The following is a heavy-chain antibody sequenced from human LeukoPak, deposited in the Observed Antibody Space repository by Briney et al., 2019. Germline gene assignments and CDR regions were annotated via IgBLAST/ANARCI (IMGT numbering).Heavy chain of an antibody. CDR1: GGSITTYY. D-gene: IGHD2-21*02. CDR3: ARSRGGVTLDY. V-gene: IGHV4-59*08. Sequence: SETLSLTCTVSGGSITTYYWTWIRQPPGEGLEWIGYISYTGSSNYNPSLRSRVTMSVDTSKNQFSLRLSSVTAADTAVYFCARSRGGVTLDYWGQGTLVTVS. J-gene: IGHJ4*02. CDR2: ISYTGSS.